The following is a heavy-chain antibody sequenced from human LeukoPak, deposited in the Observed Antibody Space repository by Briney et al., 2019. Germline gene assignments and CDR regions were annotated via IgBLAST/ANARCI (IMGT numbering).Heavy chain of an antibody. CDR3: ARRTAAMVGYFDY. CDR1: GGSISSYY. D-gene: IGHD5-18*01. CDR2: IDYSGST. J-gene: IGHJ4*02. Sequence: ASETLSLTCTVSGGSISSYYWSWIRQPPGKGLEWIGYIDYSGSTNYNPSLKSRVTISVDTSKSQFSLNLSSVTAADTAVYYCARRTAAMVGYFDYWGQGTLVTVSS. V-gene: IGHV4-59*08.